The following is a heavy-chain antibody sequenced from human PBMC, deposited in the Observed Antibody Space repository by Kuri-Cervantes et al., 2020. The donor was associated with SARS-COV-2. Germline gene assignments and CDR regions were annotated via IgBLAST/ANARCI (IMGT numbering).Heavy chain of an antibody. CDR1: GFTFDDYA. CDR3: AKSSTYYYGSGSYPPY. CDR2: ISWNSGSI. V-gene: IGHV3-9*01. D-gene: IGHD3-10*01. J-gene: IGHJ4*02. Sequence: LSLTCAASGFTFDDYAMHWVRQAPGKGLEWVSGISWNSGSIGYADSVKGRFTISRDNSKNTLYLQMNSLRAEDTAVYYCAKSSTYYYGSGSYPPYWGQGTLVTVSS.